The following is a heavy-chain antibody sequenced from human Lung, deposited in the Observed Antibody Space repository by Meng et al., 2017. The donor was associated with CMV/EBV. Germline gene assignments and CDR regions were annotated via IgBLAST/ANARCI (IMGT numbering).Heavy chain of an antibody. Sequence: SXXVSXKASGGTFSSYTISRVRQAPGQGLEWMGRIIPILGIANYAQKFQGRVTITADKSTSTAYMELSSLRSEDTAVYYCARDSSGDSSPGDYYYYYGMDVWXQGTTVTVSS. CDR3: ARDSSGDSSPGDYYYYYGMDV. V-gene: IGHV1-69*04. CDR2: IIPILGIA. D-gene: IGHD3-22*01. J-gene: IGHJ6*02. CDR1: GGTFSSYT.